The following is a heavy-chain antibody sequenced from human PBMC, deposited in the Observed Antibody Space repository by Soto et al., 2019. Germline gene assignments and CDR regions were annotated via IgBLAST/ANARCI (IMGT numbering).Heavy chain of an antibody. J-gene: IGHJ4*02. Sequence: PSETLSLTCAVYGGSFSGYYWSWIRQPPGKGLEWIGEINHSGSTNYNPSLKSRVTISVDTSKNQFSLKLSSVTAADTAVYYCARGRYGYCSGGSCCQGHDYWGQGXLVTVYS. D-gene: IGHD2-15*01. V-gene: IGHV4-34*01. CDR1: GGSFSGYY. CDR3: ARGRYGYCSGGSCCQGHDY. CDR2: INHSGST.